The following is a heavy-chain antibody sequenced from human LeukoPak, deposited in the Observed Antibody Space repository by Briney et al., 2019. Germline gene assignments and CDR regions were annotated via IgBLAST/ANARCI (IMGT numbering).Heavy chain of an antibody. J-gene: IGHJ4*02. CDR3: ASHYGSGAL. CDR2: IYHSGST. V-gene: IGHV4-38-2*02. Sequence: SETLSLTCTVSGYSISSGYYWGWIRQPPGQGLEWIGSIYHSGSTYYNPSLKSRVTISVDTSKNQFSLKLSSVTAADTAVYYCASHYGSGALWGQGTLVTVSS. CDR1: GYSISSGYY. D-gene: IGHD3-10*01.